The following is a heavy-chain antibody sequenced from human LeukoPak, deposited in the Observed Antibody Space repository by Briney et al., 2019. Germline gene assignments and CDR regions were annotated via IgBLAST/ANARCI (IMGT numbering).Heavy chain of an antibody. Sequence: GASVKVSCKASAYTFTAYYMHWVRQAPGQGLEWMGWINPNSGGTNYAQKFQGRVTMTRDTSISTVYMELSRLKSDDTAVFYCARYNSRNYFDYWGQGTLVTVSS. CDR1: AYTFTAYY. CDR2: INPNSGGT. CDR3: ARYNSRNYFDY. V-gene: IGHV1-2*02. J-gene: IGHJ4*02. D-gene: IGHD1-14*01.